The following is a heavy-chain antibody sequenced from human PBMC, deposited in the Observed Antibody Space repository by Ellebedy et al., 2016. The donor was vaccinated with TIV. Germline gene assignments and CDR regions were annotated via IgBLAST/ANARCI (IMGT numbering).Heavy chain of an antibody. CDR3: ARLDNYDSTGYYGGFDV. Sequence: MPSETLSLTCSVSGGSISKYHWNWIRQPPGKGLEWIGYIYYSGRTSYTPSLKSRVTLSIDTSRAQFPLRLSSVTAADTAVYYCARLDNYDSTGYYGGFDVWGQGTMVAVSS. V-gene: IGHV4-59*01. D-gene: IGHD3-22*01. CDR2: IYYSGRT. CDR1: GGSISKYH. J-gene: IGHJ3*01.